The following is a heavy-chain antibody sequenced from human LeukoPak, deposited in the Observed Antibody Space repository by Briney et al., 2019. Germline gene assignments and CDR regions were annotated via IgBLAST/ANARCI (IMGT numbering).Heavy chain of an antibody. Sequence: SETLSHTCTVSGASMNDYDRTWIRQPPEKRQERIWNIFRRGSTNYSPSLKSRVTISVEPSKNQLSLRLSSVTAADTAVYYCAGEGDYWHRFDDWGRGTLVTVSS. D-gene: IGHD4-17*01. CDR2: IFRRGST. V-gene: IGHV4-59*13. CDR3: AGEGDYWHRFDD. CDR1: GASMNDYD. J-gene: IGHJ4*02.